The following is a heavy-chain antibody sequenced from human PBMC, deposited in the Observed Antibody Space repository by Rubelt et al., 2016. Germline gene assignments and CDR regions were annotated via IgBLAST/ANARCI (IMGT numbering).Heavy chain of an antibody. Sequence: QLQLQESGPGLVQPLETLSLTCTISGASISSNSFYWGWIRQPPGKGLEWIGSIDYSGRTYSNPSLRSRVPMSVDTSKNQLSLKLSSVTAADTAVYYCARHAFIVTTGSFWDYWGQGTLITVSS. V-gene: IGHV4-39*01. J-gene: IGHJ4*02. CDR1: GASISSNSFY. CDR3: ARHAFIVTTGSFWDY. D-gene: IGHD4-17*01. CDR2: IDYSGRT.